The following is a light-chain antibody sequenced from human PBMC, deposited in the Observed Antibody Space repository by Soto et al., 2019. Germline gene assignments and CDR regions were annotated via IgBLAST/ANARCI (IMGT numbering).Light chain of an antibody. CDR1: ETVATN. V-gene: IGKV3-15*01. CDR2: GAS. Sequence: VMTQSPATLSLSPGESATLSCWDSETVATNLAWYQQKPGQAPRLLISGASTRAAGISDRFRGSGSGTEFTLTISSLRSEDSAIYYCQQYFEWPPMTCGQGTKVDIK. CDR3: QQYFEWPPMT. J-gene: IGKJ1*01.